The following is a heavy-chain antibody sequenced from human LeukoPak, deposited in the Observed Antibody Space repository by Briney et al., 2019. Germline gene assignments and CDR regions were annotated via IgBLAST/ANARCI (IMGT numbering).Heavy chain of an antibody. V-gene: IGHV3-23*01. Sequence: GGSLRLSCAASGFTFSSYAMSWVRQAPGKGLEWVSAIGGSGGSTYYADSVKGRFTISRDNPKKTLYLQMDSLRAEDTAVYYCAKDSSGYRKDLRPDYWGQGTLVTVSS. CDR3: AKDSSGYRKDLRPDY. CDR2: IGGSGGST. D-gene: IGHD3-22*01. CDR1: GFTFSSYA. J-gene: IGHJ4*02.